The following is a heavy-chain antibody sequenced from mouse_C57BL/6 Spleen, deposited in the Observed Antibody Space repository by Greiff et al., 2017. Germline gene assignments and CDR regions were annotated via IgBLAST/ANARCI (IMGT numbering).Heavy chain of an antibody. V-gene: IGHV5-6*02. CDR2: ISSGGSNT. Sequence: EVKLMESGGDLVKPGGSLKLSCAASGFTFSSYGMSWVRQTPDKRLEWVATISSGGSNTYYPDSVKGRFTISRDNAKNTLYLQMSSLKSEDTAMYYCARRGSISYDCDDWGQGTTLTVSS. CDR1: GFTFSSYG. CDR3: ARRGSISYDCDD. D-gene: IGHD1-1*01. J-gene: IGHJ2*01.